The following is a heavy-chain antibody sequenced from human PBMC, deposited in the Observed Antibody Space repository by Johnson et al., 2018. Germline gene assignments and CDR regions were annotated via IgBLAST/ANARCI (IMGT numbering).Heavy chain of an antibody. CDR3: STSYSTASHGLFDY. Sequence: VQLVESGGGVVQPGGSLGLSCATSGFTFNDSWMNWVRQAPGKGLEWVARVKSKIDGGRTDYAGPVKGRFTISRDDSKKPVYLQMNSLRIEDTAVYYCSTSYSTASHGLFDYWGQGTLVTVSS. CDR2: VKSKIDGGRT. D-gene: IGHD6-13*01. V-gene: IGHV3-15*07. CDR1: GFTFNDSW. J-gene: IGHJ4*02.